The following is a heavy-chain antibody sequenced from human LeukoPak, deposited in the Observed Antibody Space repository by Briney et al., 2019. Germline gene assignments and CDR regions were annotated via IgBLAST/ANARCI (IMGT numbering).Heavy chain of an antibody. CDR2: ISSSSSYI. Sequence: GGSLRLSCAASGFTFSSYSMNWVRQAPGKGLEWVSSISSSSSYIYYADSVKGRFTISRDNAKNSLYLQMNSLRAEDTAVYYCATNLLAYCGGDCPRGAFDIWGQGTMVTVSS. CDR3: ATNLLAYCGGDCPRGAFDI. J-gene: IGHJ3*02. CDR1: GFTFSSYS. V-gene: IGHV3-21*01. D-gene: IGHD2-21*01.